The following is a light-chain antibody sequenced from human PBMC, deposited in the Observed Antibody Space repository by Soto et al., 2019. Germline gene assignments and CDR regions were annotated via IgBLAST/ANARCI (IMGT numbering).Light chain of an antibody. CDR1: QSVSSSY. V-gene: IGKV3-20*01. CDR2: GAS. J-gene: IGKJ3*01. Sequence: EIVLTQSPGTLSLSPGERATLSCRASQSVSSSYLAWYQQKPGQAPRLLIYGASTRATGIPDRFSGSGSGTDFTLTISRLEPEDFVVYYCQQYGRSPFTFGPGTKVDIK. CDR3: QQYGRSPFT.